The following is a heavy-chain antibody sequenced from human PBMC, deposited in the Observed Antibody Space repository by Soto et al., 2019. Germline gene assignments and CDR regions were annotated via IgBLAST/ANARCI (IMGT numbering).Heavy chain of an antibody. D-gene: IGHD3-22*01. V-gene: IGHV3-33*01. CDR3: ARGDSFHSSGYYL. J-gene: IGHJ4*02. Sequence: QVQLVESGGGVVQPGRSLRLSCAASGFTFSSYGMHWVRQAPGKGLEWVAVIWYDGSNKYYADSVKGRFTISRDNSKNTLYRQMNSLRAEATAVYYCARGDSFHSSGYYLWGQGTLVTVSS. CDR2: IWYDGSNK. CDR1: GFTFSSYG.